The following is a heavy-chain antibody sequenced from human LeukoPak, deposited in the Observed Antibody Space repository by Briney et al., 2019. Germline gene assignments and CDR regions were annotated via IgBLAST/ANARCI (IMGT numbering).Heavy chain of an antibody. CDR1: GFNFRTYW. Sequence: GGSLRLSCATSGFNFRTYWMTWVRQAPGKGLEWVSTISGSGGSTYYADSVKGRFTISRDNSKNTFYLQMNSLRVEDTAVYYCANPRFDYWGQGTLVTVSS. CDR2: ISGSGGST. V-gene: IGHV3-23*01. CDR3: ANPRFDY. J-gene: IGHJ4*02.